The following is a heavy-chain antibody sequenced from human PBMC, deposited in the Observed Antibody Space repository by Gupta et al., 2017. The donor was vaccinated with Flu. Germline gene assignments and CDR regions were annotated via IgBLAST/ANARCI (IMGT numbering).Heavy chain of an antibody. CDR1: GGSISSSSYY. J-gene: IGHJ5*02. CDR3: ASVLLWFGELSSGWFDP. Sequence: QLQLQESGPGLVKPSETLSLTCTVSGGSISSSSYYWGWIRQPPGKGLEWIGSIYYSGSTYYNPSLKSRVTISVDTSKNQFSLKLSSVTAADTAVYYCASVLLWFGELSSGWFDPWGQGTLVTVSS. CDR2: IYYSGST. V-gene: IGHV4-39*01. D-gene: IGHD3-10*01.